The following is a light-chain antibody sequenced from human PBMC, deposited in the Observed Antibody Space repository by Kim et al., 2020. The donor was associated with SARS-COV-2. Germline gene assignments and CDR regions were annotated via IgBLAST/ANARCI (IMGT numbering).Light chain of an antibody. Sequence: DIQMTQSPSSLSASVGDRVTITCRASQSISSYLNWYQQKPGKAPKLLIYAASSLQSGVPSRFSGSGSGTDFTLTISSLQPEEFATYYCQQSYSTPRTFVQGTKLEI. V-gene: IGKV1-39*01. CDR1: QSISSY. CDR2: AAS. CDR3: QQSYSTPRT. J-gene: IGKJ2*01.